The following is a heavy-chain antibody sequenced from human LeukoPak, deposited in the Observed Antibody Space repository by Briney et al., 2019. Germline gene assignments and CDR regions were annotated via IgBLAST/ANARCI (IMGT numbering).Heavy chain of an antibody. J-gene: IGHJ6*03. CDR1: GFTFSSYE. CDR2: ISSSGSTI. CDR3: ATSTSRGPYYYYMDV. D-gene: IGHD2-2*01. Sequence: GGSLPVSCAASGFTFSSYEMNWVRQAPGKGLEWVSYISSSGSTIYYADSVKGRFTISRDNAKNSLYLQMNSLRAEDTAVYYCATSTSRGPYYYYMDVWGKGTGVPVSS. V-gene: IGHV3-48*03.